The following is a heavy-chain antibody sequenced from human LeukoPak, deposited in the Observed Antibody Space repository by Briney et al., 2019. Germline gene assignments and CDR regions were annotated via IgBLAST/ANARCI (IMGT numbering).Heavy chain of an antibody. V-gene: IGHV1-69*13. CDR2: IIPIFGTT. J-gene: IGHJ5*02. CDR3: ARDVDYSSSLGWFDP. Sequence: SVKVSCKASGDTFSSFAISWVRQAPGQGLEWMGGIIPIFGTTNYAQKFQGRVTITADESTSTAYMELSSLRSEDTAVYYCARDVDYSSSLGWFDPWGQGTLVTVSS. D-gene: IGHD6-6*01. CDR1: GDTFSSFA.